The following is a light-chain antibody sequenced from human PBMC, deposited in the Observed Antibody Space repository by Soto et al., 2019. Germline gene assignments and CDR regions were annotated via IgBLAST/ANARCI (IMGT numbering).Light chain of an antibody. Sequence: DVVMSQSPDSLAVSLGEMVTINCKTSQSVLSSSRNEYYLGWYQQKPGQPPKALIYGASTRKSGVPDRFSGSGSGTDFTLTISSLQAEDVAVYYCQQYYSSPLTFGGGTRVEIK. CDR2: GAS. V-gene: IGKV4-1*01. CDR1: QSVLSSSRNEYY. J-gene: IGKJ4*01. CDR3: QQYYSSPLT.